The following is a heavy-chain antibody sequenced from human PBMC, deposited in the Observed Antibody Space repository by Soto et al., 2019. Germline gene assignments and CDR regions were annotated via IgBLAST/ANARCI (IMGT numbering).Heavy chain of an antibody. Sequence: QVQLVQSGAEVKKPGSSVKVSCKASGGTFSSYTISWVRQAPGQGLEWMGSILPILGIANYAQKVQGRVTITADKSTSTAYMELSSLRSEDTAVYYCEFTDLDLDYWCQGTLVTVS. CDR1: GGTFSSYT. V-gene: IGHV1-69*02. D-gene: IGHD3-16*01. CDR2: ILPILGIA. CDR3: EFTDLDLDY. J-gene: IGHJ4*02.